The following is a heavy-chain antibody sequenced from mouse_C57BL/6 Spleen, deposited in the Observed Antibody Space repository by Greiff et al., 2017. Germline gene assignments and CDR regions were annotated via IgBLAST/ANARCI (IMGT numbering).Heavy chain of an antibody. CDR3: APTTTVVAYYAMDY. J-gene: IGHJ4*01. Sequence: EVQLQQSGPELVKPGASVKISCKASGYTFTDYYMNWVKQSHGKSLEWIGDINPNNGGTSYNQKFKGKATLTVDKSSSTAYMELRSLSSEDSAVYYCAPTTTVVAYYAMDYWGQGTSVTVSS. CDR2: INPNNGGT. D-gene: IGHD1-1*01. CDR1: GYTFTDYY. V-gene: IGHV1-26*01.